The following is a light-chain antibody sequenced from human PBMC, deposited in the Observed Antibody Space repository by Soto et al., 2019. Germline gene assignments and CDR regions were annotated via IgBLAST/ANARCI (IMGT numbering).Light chain of an antibody. CDR2: GAS. CDR3: QQYGSSPPVT. CDR1: QSVTGSY. J-gene: IGKJ3*01. Sequence: EIVLTQSPGTLSLSPGERVTLSCRASQSVTGSYLAWYQQKPGQAPRLLIYGASSRASGIPDGFSGSGSGTDFTLTISRLEPEDFAVYYCQQYGSSPPVTFGPGTKVDIK. V-gene: IGKV3-20*01.